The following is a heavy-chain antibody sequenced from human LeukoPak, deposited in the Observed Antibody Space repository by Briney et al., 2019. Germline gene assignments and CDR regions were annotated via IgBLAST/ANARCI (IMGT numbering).Heavy chain of an antibody. CDR3: VRDGPSWGLL. CDR2: IFTTGGA. V-gene: IGHV4-4*07. CDR1: GGSIGTYY. D-gene: IGHD7-27*01. Sequence: PSETLSLTCTVSGGSIGTYYWSWIRQPAGKGLEWIGRIFTTGGANYNPSLKGRVTMSLDTSKNLFSLKLNSVTAADTAVYYCVRDGPSWGLLWGQGALVTVSS. J-gene: IGHJ4*02.